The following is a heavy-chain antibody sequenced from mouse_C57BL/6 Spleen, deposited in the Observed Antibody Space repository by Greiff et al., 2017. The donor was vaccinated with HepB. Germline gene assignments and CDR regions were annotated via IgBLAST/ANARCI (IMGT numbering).Heavy chain of an antibody. CDR3: ARWGWAVGYYAMDY. CDR1: GYTFTSYW. V-gene: IGHV1-61*01. D-gene: IGHD1-1*02. J-gene: IGHJ4*01. CDR2: IYPSDSET. Sequence: VQLQQPGAELVRPGSSVKLSCKASGYTFTSYWMDWVKQRPGQGLEWIGNIYPSDSETHYNQKFKDKATLTVAKSSSTAYMQLSSLTSEDSAVYDCARWGWAVGYYAMDYWGQGTSVTVSS.